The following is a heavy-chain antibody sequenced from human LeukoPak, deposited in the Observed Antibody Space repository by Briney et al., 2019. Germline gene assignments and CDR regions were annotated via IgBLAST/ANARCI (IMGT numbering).Heavy chain of an antibody. V-gene: IGHV4-59*01. J-gene: IGHJ4*02. D-gene: IGHD5-24*01. Sequence: PSETLSLTCTVSGGSISSYYWSWIRQPPGKGLEWIGYIYYSGSTNYNPSLKSRVTISVDTSKNQFSLKLSSVTAADTAVYYCAGSRDGYNPYYFDYWGQGTLVTVSS. CDR2: IYYSGST. CDR1: GGSISSYY. CDR3: AGSRDGYNPYYFDY.